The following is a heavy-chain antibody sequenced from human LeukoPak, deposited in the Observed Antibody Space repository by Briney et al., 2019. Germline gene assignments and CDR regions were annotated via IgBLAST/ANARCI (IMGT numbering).Heavy chain of an antibody. V-gene: IGHV4-30-2*01. CDR2: IYDSGST. D-gene: IGHD6-19*01. CDR1: GGSVSSGGYS. J-gene: IGHJ5*02. CDR3: ARVWLVGGQNWFDP. Sequence: PSQTLSLTCAVSGGSVSSGGYSWSWLRQPQGLGLEWFGSIYDSGSTYYNPSLKSRVTISLDTPKNQFSLKLSSVTAADTAVYYCARVWLVGGQNWFDPWGQGTLVTVSS.